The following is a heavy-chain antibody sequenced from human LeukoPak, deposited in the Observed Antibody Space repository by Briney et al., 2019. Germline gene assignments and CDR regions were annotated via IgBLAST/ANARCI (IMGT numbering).Heavy chain of an antibody. J-gene: IGHJ4*02. CDR3: VGGYYYDSSGYPSHFDY. CDR1: GGSISSYY. CDR2: IYTSGST. V-gene: IGHV4-4*09. D-gene: IGHD3-22*01. Sequence: SKTLSLTCTVSGGSISSYYWSWIRQPPGKGLEWIGYIYTSGSTNYNPSLKSRVTISVDTSKNQFSLKLSSVTAADPAVYYCVGGYYYDSSGYPSHFDYWGQGTLVTVSS.